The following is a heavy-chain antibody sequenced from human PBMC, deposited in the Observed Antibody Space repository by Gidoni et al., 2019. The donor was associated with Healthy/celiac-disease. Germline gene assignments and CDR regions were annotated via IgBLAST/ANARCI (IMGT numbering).Heavy chain of an antibody. Sequence: QVQLVQSGAEVKKPGAAVKVTCKASGYTFTSYDINWVRQATGQGLEWMGWMNPHSGNTGYAQKFQSSVTMTRNTSISTAYMELSSLRSEDTAVYYCASTHSSSWSPPYYWGQGTLVTVSS. V-gene: IGHV1-8*01. CDR2: MNPHSGNT. J-gene: IGHJ4*02. CDR3: ASTHSSSWSPPYY. CDR1: GYTFTSYD. D-gene: IGHD6-13*01.